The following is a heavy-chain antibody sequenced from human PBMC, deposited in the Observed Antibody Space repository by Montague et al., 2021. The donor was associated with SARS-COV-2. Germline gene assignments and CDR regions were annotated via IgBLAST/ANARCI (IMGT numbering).Heavy chain of an antibody. CDR1: GVSITDYY. CDR2: VLYNKGT. D-gene: IGHD3-9*01. J-gene: IGHJ4*02. Sequence: SETLSLTCAVSGVSITDYYWSWIRQPPGKGLQWVGDVLYNKGTNFNPSLKSRVAISVDTSKNHLSLRLTSVTAADTALYYCVRQPHYDALNGAPDFWDQGTLVTVSS. V-gene: IGHV4-59*08. CDR3: VRQPHYDALNGAPDF.